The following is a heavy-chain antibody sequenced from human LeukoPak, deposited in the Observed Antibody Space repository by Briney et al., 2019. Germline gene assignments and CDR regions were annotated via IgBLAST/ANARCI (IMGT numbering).Heavy chain of an antibody. CDR1: GYAFAGYY. J-gene: IGHJ5*02. Sequence: GASVKVSCKASGYAFAGYYLHWVRQAPGQGLEWMGLINPSGGNTIYAQTFEGRISMTRDTSTSTVYMELRSLRSEDTAVYFCALQPIFKLRGLNWFDPWGQGILVTVSS. V-gene: IGHV1-46*01. D-gene: IGHD3-10*01. CDR3: ALQPIFKLRGLNWFDP. CDR2: INPSGGNT.